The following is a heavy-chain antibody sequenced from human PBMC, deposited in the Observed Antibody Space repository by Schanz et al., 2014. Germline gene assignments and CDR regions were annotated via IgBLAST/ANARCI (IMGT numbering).Heavy chain of an antibody. CDR2: IIPVLNIA. CDR1: GYTFTDYG. Sequence: QVQLVQSGAEVKKPGASVKVSCKASGYTFTDYGLSWVRQAPGQGLEWMGKIIPVLNIATYAQRFQGRVSITADTSTNTAYMELSSLTSEDTAVYYCARDGVDAAAGGNYWGQGTLVTVSS. V-gene: IGHV1-69*09. J-gene: IGHJ4*02. CDR3: ARDGVDAAAGGNY. D-gene: IGHD6-13*01.